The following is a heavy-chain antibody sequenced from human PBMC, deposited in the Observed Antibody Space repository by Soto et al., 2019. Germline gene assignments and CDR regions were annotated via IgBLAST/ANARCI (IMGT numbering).Heavy chain of an antibody. D-gene: IGHD3-3*01. J-gene: IGHJ6*03. CDR3: ARDRDFHYYYYYYMDV. Sequence: ASVKVSCKASGYTFTSYYMHWVRQAPGQGLEWMGIINPSGGSTSYAQKFQGRVTMTRDTSTSTVYMELSSLRSEDTAVYYCARDRDFHYYYYYYMDVWGKGTTVTVS. V-gene: IGHV1-46*03. CDR1: GYTFTSYY. CDR2: INPSGGST.